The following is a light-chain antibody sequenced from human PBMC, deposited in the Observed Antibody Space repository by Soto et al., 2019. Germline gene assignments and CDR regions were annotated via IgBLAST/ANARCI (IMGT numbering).Light chain of an antibody. Sequence: TQPPPLYWVPAHCSPLFFPGNSSGIGGYKYVSWYQQHPGKAPKLMIYDVSNRPSGVSNRFSGSKSGNTATLTISGLQGEDEAEYYCSSYTGGSTYVFGTGTKVTVL. CDR2: DVS. V-gene: IGLV2-14*01. CDR3: SSYTGGSTYV. J-gene: IGLJ1*01. CDR1: SSGIGGYKY.